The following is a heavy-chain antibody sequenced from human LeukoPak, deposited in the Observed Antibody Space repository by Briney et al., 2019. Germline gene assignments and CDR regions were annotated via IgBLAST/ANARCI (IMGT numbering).Heavy chain of an antibody. J-gene: IGHJ2*01. CDR1: GGSISSSSYY. Sequence: SETLSLTCTVSGGSISSSSYYRGWIRQPPGTGLEWIGSIYYSGSTYYNPSLKSRVTISVDTSKNQFSLKLSSVTAADTAVYYCARVSGRFTWYFDLWGRGTLVTVSS. V-gene: IGHV4-39*07. CDR3: ARVSGRFTWYFDL. CDR2: IYYSGST.